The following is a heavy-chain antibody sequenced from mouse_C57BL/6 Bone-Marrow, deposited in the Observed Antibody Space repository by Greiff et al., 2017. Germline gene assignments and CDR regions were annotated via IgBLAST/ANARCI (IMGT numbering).Heavy chain of an antibody. CDR2: IDPSDSYT. D-gene: IGHD1-1*01. V-gene: IGHV1-69*01. Sequence: VQLQQPGAELVMPGASVKLSCKASGYTFTSYWMHWVKQRPGQGLEWIGEIDPSDSYTNYNQKFKGKSTLTVDKSSSTAYMQLSCLTSEDSAVYYCAITTVVHYYAMDYWGQGTSVTVSS. CDR1: GYTFTSYW. CDR3: AITTVVHYYAMDY. J-gene: IGHJ4*01.